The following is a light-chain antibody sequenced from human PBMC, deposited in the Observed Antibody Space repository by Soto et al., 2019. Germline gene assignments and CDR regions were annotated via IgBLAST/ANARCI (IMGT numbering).Light chain of an antibody. CDR2: EVS. CDR3: CSYAGSSV. Sequence: QSALTQPASVSGSPGQSITISCTGTSSDVGSYNLVSWYQQHPDKAPKLMIYEVSKRPSGVSNRFSGSKSGNTASLTISGLQAEDEADYYCCSYAGSSVFGGGTKLTVL. V-gene: IGLV2-23*02. J-gene: IGLJ2*01. CDR1: SSDVGSYNL.